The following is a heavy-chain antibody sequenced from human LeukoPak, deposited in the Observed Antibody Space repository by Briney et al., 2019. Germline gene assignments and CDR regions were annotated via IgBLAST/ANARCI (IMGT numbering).Heavy chain of an antibody. D-gene: IGHD3-10*01. J-gene: IGHJ4*02. Sequence: GGSLRLSCAASGFTFSSYGMHWVRQAPGKGLEWVAVISYDGSNKYYADSVKGRFTISRDNSKNTLYLQMNSLSAEDTAVYYCAKTYYYGSGSCDNWGQGTLVTVSS. V-gene: IGHV3-30*18. CDR3: AKTYYYGSGSCDN. CDR1: GFTFSSYG. CDR2: ISYDGSNK.